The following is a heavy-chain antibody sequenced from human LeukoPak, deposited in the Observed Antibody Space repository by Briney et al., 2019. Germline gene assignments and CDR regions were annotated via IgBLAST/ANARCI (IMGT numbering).Heavy chain of an antibody. CDR1: GGSFSGYY. D-gene: IGHD4-23*01. CDR2: INHSGST. Sequence: SETLSLTCAVYGGSFSGYYWSWIRQPPGKGLEWIGEINHSGSTNYNPSLKSRVTIPVDTSKNQFSLKLSSVTAADTAVYYCARHYGGKFDYWGQGTLVTVSS. CDR3: ARHYGGKFDY. V-gene: IGHV4-34*01. J-gene: IGHJ4*02.